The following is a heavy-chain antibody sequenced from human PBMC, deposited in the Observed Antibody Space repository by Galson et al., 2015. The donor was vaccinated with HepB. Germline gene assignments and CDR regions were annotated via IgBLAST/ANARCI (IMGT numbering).Heavy chain of an antibody. V-gene: IGHV3-9*01. CDR3: AKDIRGGGYCSSTSCLDYYYYGMDV. Sequence: SLRLSCAASGFTFDDYAMHWVRQAPGKGLGWVSGISWNSGSIGYADSVKGRFTISRDNAKNSLYLQMNSLRAEDTALYYCAKDIRGGGYCSSTSCLDYYYYGMDVWGQGTTVTVSS. CDR2: ISWNSGSI. CDR1: GFTFDDYA. D-gene: IGHD2-2*01. J-gene: IGHJ6*02.